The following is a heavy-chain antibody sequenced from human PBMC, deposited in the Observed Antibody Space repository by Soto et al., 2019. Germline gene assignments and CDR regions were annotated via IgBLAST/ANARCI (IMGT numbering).Heavy chain of an antibody. CDR1: GFAFGNYP. CDR3: AKDRTMARGIRAFDI. CDR2: ISGSGGMT. D-gene: IGHD3-10*01. V-gene: IGHV3-23*01. Sequence: PGGSLRLSCVASGFAFGNYPMALVRQTPGKGLQWISTISGSGGMTDYEDSVRGRFTVSIEHSKDTVHLQMTSLRADDTAVYYCAKDRTMARGIRAFDIWGQGTKVTVSS. J-gene: IGHJ3*02.